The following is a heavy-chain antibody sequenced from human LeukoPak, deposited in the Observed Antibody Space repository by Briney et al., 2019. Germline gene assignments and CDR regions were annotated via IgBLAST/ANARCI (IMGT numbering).Heavy chain of an antibody. D-gene: IGHD2-21*01. Sequence: GGSLRLSCAASGFSLRDYYMTWIRQTPGKGLEGVAYISSSGTTIYYADSAKGRFTISKDIAKSSLYLQMNSLRAEDTAVFYCARTVADSFDIWGQGTTVTVSS. V-gene: IGHV3-11*01. CDR2: ISSSGTTI. CDR3: ARTVADSFDI. J-gene: IGHJ3*02. CDR1: GFSLRDYY.